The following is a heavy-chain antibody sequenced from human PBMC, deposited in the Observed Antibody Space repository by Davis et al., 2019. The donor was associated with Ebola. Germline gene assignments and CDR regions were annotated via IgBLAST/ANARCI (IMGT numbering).Heavy chain of an antibody. D-gene: IGHD5-24*01. CDR2: IYLTGKT. V-gene: IGHV4-38-2*02. Sequence: MPGGSLRLSCTVSGYSISSGYYWGWIRQPPGKGLEWIGSIYLTGKTYYNPSLKSRVTISVDTSKNQFSLKLRSVTAADTAVYYCARHGGDGLRGYYFDYWGQGTLVTVSS. CDR1: GYSISSGYY. J-gene: IGHJ4*02. CDR3: ARHGGDGLRGYYFDY.